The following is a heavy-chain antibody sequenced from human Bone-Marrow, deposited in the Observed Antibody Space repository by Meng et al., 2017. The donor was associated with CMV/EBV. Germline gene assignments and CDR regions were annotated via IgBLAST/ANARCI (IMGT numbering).Heavy chain of an antibody. V-gene: IGHV3-43*02. J-gene: IGHJ6*02. CDR2: ISWDGGST. CDR1: GFTFDDHA. D-gene: IGHD5-18*01. Sequence: GGFLRLSCAAPGFTFDDHAMHWVRQAPGKGLEWVSLISWDGGSTYYADSVKGRFTISRDNSKNSLYLQMNSLRTEDTALYYCAKDVDTAMDVYYYYGMDVWGQGTTVTVSS. CDR3: AKDVDTAMDVYYYYGMDV.